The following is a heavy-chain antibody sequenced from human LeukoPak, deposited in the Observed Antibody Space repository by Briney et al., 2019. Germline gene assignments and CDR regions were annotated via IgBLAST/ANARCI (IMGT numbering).Heavy chain of an antibody. Sequence: GGSLRLSCATSGFTFDDYTMHWVRQALGKGLEWVSGTIWNSGSIGYADSVKGRFTISRDNAKNSLYLQMNSLRAEDTALYYCAKDKRGSAPYYFDYWGQGTLVTVSS. CDR2: TIWNSGSI. V-gene: IGHV3-9*01. D-gene: IGHD3-10*01. CDR3: AKDKRGSAPYYFDY. J-gene: IGHJ4*02. CDR1: GFTFDDYT.